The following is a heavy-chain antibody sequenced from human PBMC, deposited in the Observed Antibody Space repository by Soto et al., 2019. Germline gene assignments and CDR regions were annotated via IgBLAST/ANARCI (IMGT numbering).Heavy chain of an antibody. Sequence: SETLSLTCTVSNGSISSSSNYWGWIRQPPGEGLEWIGSIYYSGSTYHNPSLKSRVTISVDTSKNQFSLKLSSVTAADTAVYYCARHSSSYDIMTGYPTGFDLWGQGILVTFSS. D-gene: IGHD3-9*01. CDR1: NGSISSSSNY. CDR3: ARHSSSYDIMTGYPTGFDL. J-gene: IGHJ5*02. V-gene: IGHV4-39*01. CDR2: IYYSGST.